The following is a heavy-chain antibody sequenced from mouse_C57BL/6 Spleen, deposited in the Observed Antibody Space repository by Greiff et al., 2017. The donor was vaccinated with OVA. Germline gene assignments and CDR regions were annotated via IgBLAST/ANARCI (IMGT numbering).Heavy chain of an antibody. V-gene: IGHV3-6*01. CDR2: ISYDGSN. CDR3: ARGGGYYDYPLAMDY. J-gene: IGHJ4*01. D-gene: IGHD2-4*01. CDR1: GYSITSGYY. Sequence: EVQLQQSGPGLVKPSQSLSLTCSVTGYSITSGYYWNWIRQFPGNKLEWMGYISYDGSNNYNPSLKNRISITRDTSKNQFFLKLNSVTTEDTATYYCARGGGYYDYPLAMDYWGQGTSVTVSS.